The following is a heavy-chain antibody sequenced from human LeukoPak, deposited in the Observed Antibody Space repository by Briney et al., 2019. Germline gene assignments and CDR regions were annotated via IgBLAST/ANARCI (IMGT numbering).Heavy chain of an antibody. CDR3: AKAELEPPSTYFDY. CDR2: ISYDGSNK. D-gene: IGHD1-14*01. Sequence: GGSLRLSCAASGFTFSSYGMHWVRQAPGKGLEWVAVISYDGSNKYYADSVKGRFTISRDNSKNTLYLQMNSLRAEDTAVYYCAKAELEPPSTYFDYWGQGTLVTVSS. CDR1: GFTFSSYG. V-gene: IGHV3-30*18. J-gene: IGHJ4*02.